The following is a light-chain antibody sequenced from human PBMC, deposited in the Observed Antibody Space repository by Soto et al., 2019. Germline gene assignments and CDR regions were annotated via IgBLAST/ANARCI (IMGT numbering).Light chain of an antibody. CDR1: QSISNS. Sequence: DIQMTQSPSSLSASVGDRVTITCRASQSISNSLAWYQQKPGKDPKLLIYASSTLQSAVPSRFSGSGSGTDFTLTISSLQPEDVGVYYCQKFGSAPYTFGQGTRLEIK. CDR2: ASS. CDR3: QKFGSAPYT. J-gene: IGKJ2*01. V-gene: IGKV1-27*01.